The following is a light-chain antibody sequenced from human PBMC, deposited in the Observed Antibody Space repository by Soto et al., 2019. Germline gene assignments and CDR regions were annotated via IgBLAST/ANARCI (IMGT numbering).Light chain of an antibody. CDR1: QVISSW. CDR3: HRASNCPFT. J-gene: IGKJ4*01. CDR2: KPS. V-gene: IGKV1-12*01. Sequence: DVQMTQSPSSLSASVGDRVTITCRASQVISSWLVWYQQKPGNAPKLLIYKPSTLQSGVPSRFSGSEPGTEFTITISALKPEDFATYYCHRASNCPFTFGGGTEVRIK.